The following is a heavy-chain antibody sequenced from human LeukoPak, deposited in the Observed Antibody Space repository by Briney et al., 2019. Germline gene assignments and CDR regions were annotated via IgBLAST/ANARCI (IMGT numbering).Heavy chain of an antibody. CDR3: ASLGGGNSVGGAFDI. CDR2: IYYSGST. J-gene: IGHJ3*02. V-gene: IGHV4-59*01. CDR1: GGSISSYY. D-gene: IGHD4-23*01. Sequence: SETLSLTCTVSGGSISSYYWGWIRQPPGKGLEWIGYIYYSGSTNYNPSLKSRVIISVDTSKNQFSLKLSSVTAADTAVYYCASLGGGNSVGGAFDIWGQGTMVTVSS.